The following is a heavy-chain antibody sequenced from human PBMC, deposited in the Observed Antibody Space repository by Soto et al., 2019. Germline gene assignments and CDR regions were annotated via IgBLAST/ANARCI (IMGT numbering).Heavy chain of an antibody. CDR1: GFTFSSYA. Sequence: GGSLRLSCAASGFTFSSYAMSWVRQAPGKGLEWVSAISGSGGSTYYADSVKGRFTISRDNSKSTLYLQMNSLRAEDTAVYYCARHDLYCSGGRCYQVDYWGQGT. CDR3: ARHDLYCSGGRCYQVDY. D-gene: IGHD2-15*01. CDR2: ISGSGGST. V-gene: IGHV3-23*01. J-gene: IGHJ4*02.